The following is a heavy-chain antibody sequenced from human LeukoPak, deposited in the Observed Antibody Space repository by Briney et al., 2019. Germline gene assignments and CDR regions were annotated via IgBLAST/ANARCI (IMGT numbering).Heavy chain of an antibody. D-gene: IGHD4-17*01. CDR1: GFTVSSNY. V-gene: IGHV3-53*01. J-gene: IGHJ4*02. Sequence: GGSLRLSCAASGFTVSSNYMSWVRQAPGKGLEWVSVIYSGGSTYYADSVKGRFTISRDNSKNTLYLQMNSLRAEDTAVYYCARAAGGYGDYYFDYWGQGTLVTVSS. CDR3: ARAAGGYGDYYFDY. CDR2: IYSGGST.